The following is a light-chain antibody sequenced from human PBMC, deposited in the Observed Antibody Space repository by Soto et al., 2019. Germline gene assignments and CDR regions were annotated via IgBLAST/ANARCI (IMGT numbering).Light chain of an antibody. CDR2: SNN. CDR1: SSNIGSRT. Sequence: QPVLTQPPSASASPGQRVTISCSGSSSNIGSRTVNWYQQLPGTAPKLLMYSNNQRSSGVPDRFSGSKSGTSASLAISGLQSGDEADYYCSAWDGSLNGVVFGGGTKLTVL. V-gene: IGLV1-44*01. CDR3: SAWDGSLNGVV. J-gene: IGLJ2*01.